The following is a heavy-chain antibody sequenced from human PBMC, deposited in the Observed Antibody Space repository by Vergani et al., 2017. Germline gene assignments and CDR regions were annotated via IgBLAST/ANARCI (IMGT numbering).Heavy chain of an antibody. CDR1: GFTFSSYG. J-gene: IGHJ4*02. CDR2: IWYDGSNK. D-gene: IGHD5-12*01. V-gene: IGHV3-33*01. CDR3: ARAPVATTTPFHY. Sequence: QVQLVESGGGVVQPGRSLRLSCAASGFTFSSYGMHWVRQAPGKGLEWVAVIWYDGSNKYYADSVKGRFTISRDNSKNSLYLQMNSLRAEDTAVYYCARAPVATTTPFHYWGQGTLVTVSS.